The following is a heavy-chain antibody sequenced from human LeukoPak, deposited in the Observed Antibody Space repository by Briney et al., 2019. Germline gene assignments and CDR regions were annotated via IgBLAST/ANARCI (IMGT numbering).Heavy chain of an antibody. J-gene: IGHJ4*02. CDR3: AKGGSYYDSSFDH. Sequence: GGSLRLSCAASGFTLISYAMHWVRQAPGKGLEWVAVISYDGSNKYYADSVKGRFTISRDNSKNTLYLQMNSLRAEDTAAYYCAKGGSYYDSSFDHWGQGTLVTVSS. D-gene: IGHD3-22*01. CDR2: ISYDGSNK. CDR1: GFTLISYA. V-gene: IGHV3-30*18.